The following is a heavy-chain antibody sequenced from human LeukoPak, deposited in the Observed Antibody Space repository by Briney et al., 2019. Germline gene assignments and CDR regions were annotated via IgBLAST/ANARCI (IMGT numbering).Heavy chain of an antibody. J-gene: IGHJ4*02. CDR2: IKEDGSER. CDR1: GFTFSTYY. Sequence: GGSLRLSCAASGFTFSTYYMSWVRQAPGKGLEWVASIKEDGSERYYVDSVKGRFTISRDNAKNSLYLQMNSLRAEDTAVYYCARARNFDYWGQGTLVTVSS. CDR3: ARARNFDY. V-gene: IGHV3-7*01.